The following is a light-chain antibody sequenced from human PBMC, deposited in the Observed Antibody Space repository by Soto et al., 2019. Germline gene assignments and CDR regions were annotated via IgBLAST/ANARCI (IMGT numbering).Light chain of an antibody. CDR2: DVS. CDR1: SSEVGGYKY. V-gene: IGLV2-14*01. CDR3: SSYTSSSTLWV. Sequence: QSVLTQPASVSGSPGQSITISCTGTSSEVGGYKYVSWYQQHPGKATKLMIYDVSNRPSGVSNRFSGSKSGNTASLTISGLQAEDEADHYCSSYTSSSTLWVFGTGTKVTVL. J-gene: IGLJ1*01.